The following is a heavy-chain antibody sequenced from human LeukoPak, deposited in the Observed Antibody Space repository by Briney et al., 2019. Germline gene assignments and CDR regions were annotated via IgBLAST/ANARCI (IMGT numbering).Heavy chain of an antibody. J-gene: IGHJ4*02. V-gene: IGHV1-69*04. D-gene: IGHD5-24*01. CDR3: AREMATTRTDFDY. CDR2: IIPIFGIA. CDR1: GGTFSSYG. Sequence: SVKVSCKASGGTFSSYGISWVRQAPGQGLEWMGRIIPIFGIANYAQKFQGRVTITADKSTSTAYMELSSLRSEDTAVYYCAREMATTRTDFDYWGQGTLVTVSS.